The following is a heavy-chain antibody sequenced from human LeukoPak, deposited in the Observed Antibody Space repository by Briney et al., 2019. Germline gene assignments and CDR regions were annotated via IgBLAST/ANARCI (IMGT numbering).Heavy chain of an antibody. CDR2: ISHTGRT. CDR1: DGPFSSFY. D-gene: IGHD6-25*01. CDR3: ARGVSIAARYFDL. Sequence: SETLSLTCAVYDGPFSSFYWTWIRQPPGKGLEWIGEISHTGRTNYNPSLKSRVTISVDTPKNQFSLNITSVTAEDTAMYYCARGVSIAARYFDLWGRGTLVAVSS. J-gene: IGHJ2*01. V-gene: IGHV4-34*01.